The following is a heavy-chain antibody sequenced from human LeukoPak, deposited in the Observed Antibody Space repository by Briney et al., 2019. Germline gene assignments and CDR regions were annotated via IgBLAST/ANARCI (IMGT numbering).Heavy chain of an antibody. CDR1: GGSFSGYY. CDR3: ARAKMVYTKGRNWFDP. D-gene: IGHD2-8*01. V-gene: IGHV4-34*01. CDR2: INHSGNT. J-gene: IGHJ5*02. Sequence: PSETLSLTCAVYGGSFSGYYWSWIRQPPGKGLGWIGEINHSGNTNYNPSLKSRVTISLDTSKNQFSLKLSSVTAADTAVYYCARAKMVYTKGRNWFDPWGQGTLVTVSS.